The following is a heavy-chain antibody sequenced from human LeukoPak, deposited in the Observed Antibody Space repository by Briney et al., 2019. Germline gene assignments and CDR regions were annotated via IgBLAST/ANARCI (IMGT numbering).Heavy chain of an antibody. D-gene: IGHD3-3*01. CDR1: GGSFSGYY. CDR2: INHSGST. Sequence: SETLSLTCAVYGGSFSGYYWSWIRQPPGKGLEWIGEINHSGSTNYNPSLKSRVTISVDTSKNQFSLKLSSETAADTAVYYCARVTLYDFWSGNYYGMDVWGQGTTVTVSS. V-gene: IGHV4-34*01. J-gene: IGHJ6*02. CDR3: ARVTLYDFWSGNYYGMDV.